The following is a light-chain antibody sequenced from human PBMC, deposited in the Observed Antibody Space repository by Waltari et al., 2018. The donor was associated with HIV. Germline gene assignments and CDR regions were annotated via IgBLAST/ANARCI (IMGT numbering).Light chain of an antibody. CDR3: QQYDNLYT. Sequence: IQMPQSPSSLSASVEDRVPITCQASQNISNYLNWYQQKPGKAPKLLIYDASNLETGVPSRFSGSGSGTDFTFTISSLQPEDIATYYCQQYDNLYTFGQGTKLDI. CDR2: DAS. CDR1: QNISNY. J-gene: IGKJ2*01. V-gene: IGKV1-33*01.